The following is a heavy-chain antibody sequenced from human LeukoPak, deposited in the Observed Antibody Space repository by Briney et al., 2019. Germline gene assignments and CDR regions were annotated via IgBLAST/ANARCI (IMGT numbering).Heavy chain of an antibody. CDR1: GGSISSSSYY. CDR3: ARAVGALTGGAFDI. CDR2: IYYSGST. Sequence: PSETPSLTSTVSGGSISSSSYYWGSIRQPPGKWLEWIGCIYYSGSTYYNPSLKSRVTISVDTSKNQFSLKLSSATAADTAVYYCARAVGALTGGAFDIWGQGTMVTVSS. V-gene: IGHV4-39*07. J-gene: IGHJ3*02. D-gene: IGHD1-26*01.